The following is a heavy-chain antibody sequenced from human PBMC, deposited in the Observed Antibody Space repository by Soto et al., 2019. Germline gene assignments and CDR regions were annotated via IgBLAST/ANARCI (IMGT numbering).Heavy chain of an antibody. CDR2: IYYSGST. D-gene: IGHD2-15*01. J-gene: IGHJ5*01. CDR1: GGCISSSSYY. V-gene: IGHV4-39*01. CDR3: ARGRYCLTGRCFPNWFDS. Sequence: SETLSVTCTVSGGCISSSSYYGGLILKPPRKGLEWIGSIYYSGSTYYNPSLKSRVTISVDTSKSQFSLNVTSVTAADTAAYFCARGRYCLTGRCFPNWFDSWGQGALVTVS.